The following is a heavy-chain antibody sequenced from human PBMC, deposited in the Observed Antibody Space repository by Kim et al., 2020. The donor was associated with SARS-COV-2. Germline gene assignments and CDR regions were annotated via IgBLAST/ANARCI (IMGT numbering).Heavy chain of an antibody. CDR3: ARDRSIAVAYGWFDP. V-gene: IGHV6-1*01. D-gene: IGHD6-19*01. Sequence: VSVKSRITINPDTSKNQFSLQLNSVTPEDTAVYYCARDRSIAVAYGWFDPWGQGTLVTVSS. J-gene: IGHJ5*02.